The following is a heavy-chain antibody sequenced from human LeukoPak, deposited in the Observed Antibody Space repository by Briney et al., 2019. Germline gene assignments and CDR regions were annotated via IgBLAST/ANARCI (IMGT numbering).Heavy chain of an antibody. CDR1: GFTFSSYS. D-gene: IGHD1-26*01. CDR3: ARDPYSGSYGNYYYYYMDV. J-gene: IGHJ6*03. V-gene: IGHV3-74*01. CDR2: INSDGSST. Sequence: GGSLRLSCAASGFTFSSYSMNWVRQAPGKGLVWVSRINSDGSSTSYADSVRGRFSISRDNAKNTLYLQMNSLRAEDTAVYYCARDPYSGSYGNYYYYYMDVWGKGTTVTISS.